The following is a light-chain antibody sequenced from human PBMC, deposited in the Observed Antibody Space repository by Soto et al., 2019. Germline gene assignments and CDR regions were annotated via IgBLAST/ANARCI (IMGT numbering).Light chain of an antibody. Sequence: DIQMTQSPSPLSASVGDRVTITCRASQSVSRWLGWYQQKPGKAPKLLIYKASTLESGVPSRFSGSGSGTEFTLAISSLQPDDSATYYCQQYNDNWTFGQGTKVDIK. CDR2: KAS. CDR3: QQYNDNWT. V-gene: IGKV1-5*03. CDR1: QSVSRW. J-gene: IGKJ1*01.